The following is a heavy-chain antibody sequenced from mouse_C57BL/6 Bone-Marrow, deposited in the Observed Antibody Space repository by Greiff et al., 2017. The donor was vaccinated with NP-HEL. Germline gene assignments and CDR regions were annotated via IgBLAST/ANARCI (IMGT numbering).Heavy chain of an antibody. V-gene: IGHV14-4*01. J-gene: IGHJ4*01. D-gene: IGHD1-1*01. CDR2: IDPENGDP. CDR1: GFNIKDDY. CDR3: TTGGSSPYAMDY. Sequence: VQLQQSGAALVRPGASVKLSCTVSGFNIKDDYMHWVTQRPVQGLEWIGWIDPENGDPEYASKFPGKATITAYTSSHTASLQLSSLTSEDTAVYYCTTGGSSPYAMDYWGQGTSVTVSS.